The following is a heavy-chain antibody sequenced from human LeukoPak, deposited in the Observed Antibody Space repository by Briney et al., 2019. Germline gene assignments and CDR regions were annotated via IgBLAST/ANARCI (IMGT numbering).Heavy chain of an antibody. J-gene: IGHJ4*02. Sequence: ASVKVSCKASGYTFTSYAMNWVRQAPGQGLEWMGWINTNTGNPTYAQGFTGRFVFSLDTSVSTAYLQISSLKAEDTAVYYCATIPGGYDSILPDYWGQGTLVTVSS. D-gene: IGHD5-12*01. V-gene: IGHV7-4-1*02. CDR3: ATIPGGYDSILPDY. CDR2: INTNTGNP. CDR1: GYTFTSYA.